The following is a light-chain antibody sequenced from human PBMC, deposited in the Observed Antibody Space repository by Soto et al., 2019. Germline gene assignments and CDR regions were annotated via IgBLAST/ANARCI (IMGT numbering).Light chain of an antibody. J-gene: IGLJ1*01. CDR2: EGT. CDR1: SIDVGDNNY. Sequence: QSVLAQPASVSGSPGQSITISCSGSSIDVGDNNYVSWYQHHPGKAPKVMIYEGTKRPSGVSDRFSGSKSGNTASLTISGLQAEDEANYYCSSYAGDNIFLFGTGNKVTV. V-gene: IGLV2-23*01. CDR3: SSYAGDNIFL.